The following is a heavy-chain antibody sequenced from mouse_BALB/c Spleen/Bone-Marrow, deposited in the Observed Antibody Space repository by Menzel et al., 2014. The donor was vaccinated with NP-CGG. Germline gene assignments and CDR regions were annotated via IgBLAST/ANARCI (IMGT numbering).Heavy chain of an antibody. CDR2: INPDGNTI. D-gene: IGHD1-1*02. J-gene: IGHJ3*01. Sequence: DVKLQESGGGLVQPGGSLKLSCAASGFAFSSYWMSWVRQAPGKGLEWIGEINPDGNTINYTPSLKDKFIISRDNAKNTLYLQMSKVRSEDTALYYCASLGYYGWFAYWGQGTLVTVSA. CDR3: ASLGYYGWFAY. V-gene: IGHV4-1*02. CDR1: GFAFSSYW.